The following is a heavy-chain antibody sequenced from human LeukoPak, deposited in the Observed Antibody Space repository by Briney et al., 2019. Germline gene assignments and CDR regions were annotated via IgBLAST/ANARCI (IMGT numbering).Heavy chain of an antibody. Sequence: GGSLRLSCAASGFTVSSNYMSWVRQALGKGLEWVSVIYSGGSTYYADSVKGRFTISRDNSKNTLYLQMNSLRAEDTAVYYCARARDGYNYAIDYWGQGTLVTVSS. CDR1: GFTVSSNY. J-gene: IGHJ4*02. CDR3: ARARDGYNYAIDY. CDR2: IYSGGST. D-gene: IGHD5-24*01. V-gene: IGHV3-66*02.